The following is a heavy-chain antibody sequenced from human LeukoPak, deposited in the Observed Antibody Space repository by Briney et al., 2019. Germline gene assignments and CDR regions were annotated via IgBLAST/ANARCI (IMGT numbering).Heavy chain of an antibody. V-gene: IGHV3-21*01. D-gene: IGHD3-10*01. CDR1: GFTFSSYS. CDR2: ISSSSSYI. CDR3: ARPLHSLLGHDDAFDI. J-gene: IGHJ3*02. Sequence: GGSLRLSCAASGFTFSSYSMNWVRQAPGKGLEWVSSISSSSSYIYYADSVKGRFTISRDNAKNSLYLQMNSLRAEDTAVYYCARPLHSLLGHDDAFDIWGQGTMVTVSS.